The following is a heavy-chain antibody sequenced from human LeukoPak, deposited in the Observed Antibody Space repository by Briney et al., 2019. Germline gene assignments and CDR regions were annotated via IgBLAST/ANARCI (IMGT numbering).Heavy chain of an antibody. J-gene: IGHJ6*02. V-gene: IGHV4-30-4*01. CDR3: AREAYCSSTSCQGPYYYYGMDV. CDR2: IYYSGST. D-gene: IGHD2-2*01. CDR1: GGSISSGDYY. Sequence: SSETLSLTCTVSGGSISSGDYYWCWIRQPPGKGLEWIGYIYYSGSTYYNPSLKSRVTISVDTSKNQFSLKLSSVTAADTAVYYCAREAYCSSTSCQGPYYYYGMDVWGQGTTVTVSS.